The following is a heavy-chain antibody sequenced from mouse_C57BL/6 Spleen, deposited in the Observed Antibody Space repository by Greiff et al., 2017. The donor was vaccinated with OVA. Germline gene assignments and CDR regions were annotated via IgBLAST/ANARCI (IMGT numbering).Heavy chain of an antibody. J-gene: IGHJ1*01. Sequence: EVKLQESGGGLVQPGGSMKLSCVASGFTFSNYWMNWVRQSPEKGLEWVAQIRLKSDNYATHYAESVKGRLTISRDDSKSRVYLQMNNLRAEDTGIYYCAEGYYNWYFDVWGAGTTVTVSS. CDR2: IRLKSDNYAT. D-gene: IGHD2-3*01. V-gene: IGHV6-3*01. CDR3: AEGYYNWYFDV. CDR1: GFTFSNYW.